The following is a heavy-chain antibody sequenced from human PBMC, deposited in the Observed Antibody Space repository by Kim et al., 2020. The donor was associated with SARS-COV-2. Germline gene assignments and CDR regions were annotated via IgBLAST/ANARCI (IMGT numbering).Heavy chain of an antibody. V-gene: IGHV1-18*04. J-gene: IGHJ4*02. CDR3: ARDQGVVVAATPGY. CDR2: ISAYNGNT. D-gene: IGHD2-15*01. Sequence: ASVKVSCKASGYTFTSYGISWVRQAPGQGLEWMGWISAYNGNTNYAQKLQGRVTMTTDTSTSTAYMELRSLRSDDTAVYYCARDQGVVVAATPGYWGQGTLVTVSS. CDR1: GYTFTSYG.